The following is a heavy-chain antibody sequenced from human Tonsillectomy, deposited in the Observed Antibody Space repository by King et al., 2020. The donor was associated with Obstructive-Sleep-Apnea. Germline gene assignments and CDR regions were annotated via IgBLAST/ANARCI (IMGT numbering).Heavy chain of an antibody. CDR2: ISSDGSIT. D-gene: IGHD3-22*01. CDR3: ARDRDYSDGSGYYRAFDI. J-gene: IGHJ3*02. CDR1: GFTFSSNW. V-gene: IGHV3-74*01. Sequence: VQLVESGGGLVQPGGSLRLSCAASGFTFSSNWMHWVRQAPGKGLVWVARISSDGSITSDADSVKGRFTISRDNAKNTLYLQMNSLRGEDTAVYYCARDRDYSDGSGYYRAFDIWGQGTMVTVSS.